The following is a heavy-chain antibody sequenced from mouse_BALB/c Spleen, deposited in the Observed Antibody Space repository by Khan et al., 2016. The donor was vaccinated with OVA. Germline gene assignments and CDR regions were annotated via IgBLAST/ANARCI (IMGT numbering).Heavy chain of an antibody. J-gene: IGHJ1*01. Sequence: QVQLKESGPGLVAPSQSLSITCTVSGFSLTSYGVHWVRQPPGKGLEWLGVIWTGGSTHYNSALMSRLSISKDNSKSQVFLKRNSLQTDDTAMYYCARYYGNYGWYCDVWGAGTTVTVSS. D-gene: IGHD2-1*01. V-gene: IGHV2-9*02. CDR2: IWTGGST. CDR1: GFSLTSYG. CDR3: ARYYGNYGWYCDV.